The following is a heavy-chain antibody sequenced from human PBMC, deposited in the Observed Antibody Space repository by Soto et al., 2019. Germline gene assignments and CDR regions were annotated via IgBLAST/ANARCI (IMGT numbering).Heavy chain of an antibody. CDR1: GGTFSSYT. V-gene: IGHV1-69*02. CDR3: ARVRGVTAHDY. Sequence: QVQLVQSGAEVKKPGSSVKVSCKASGGTFSSYTISWVRQATGQGLEWMGRIIPILGIANYAQKFQGRVTINADKSTSTAYMELSSLRSEDTAVYYCARVRGVTAHDYWGQGTLVTVSS. CDR2: IIPILGIA. J-gene: IGHJ4*02. D-gene: IGHD3-10*01.